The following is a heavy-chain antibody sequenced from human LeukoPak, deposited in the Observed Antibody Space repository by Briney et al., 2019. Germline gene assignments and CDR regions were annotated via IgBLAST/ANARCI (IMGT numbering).Heavy chain of an antibody. J-gene: IGHJ4*02. CDR2: IKQDGSEK. CDR1: GFTFSSYW. Sequence: GGSLRLSCAASGFTFSSYWVSWVRQAPGKGLEWVANIKQDGSEKYYVDSVKGRFTISRDNAKNSLYLQMNSLRAEDTAVYYCARDSYVVVTAIPDFVDYWGQGTLVTVSS. V-gene: IGHV3-7*01. CDR3: ARDSYVVVTAIPDFVDY. D-gene: IGHD2-21*02.